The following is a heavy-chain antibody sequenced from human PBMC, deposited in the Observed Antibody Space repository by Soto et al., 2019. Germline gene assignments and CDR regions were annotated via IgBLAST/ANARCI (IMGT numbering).Heavy chain of an antibody. D-gene: IGHD2-15*01. Sequence: QVQLVQSGAEVKKPGASVKVSCKASGYTFTSYDINWVRQATGQGLEWMGWMNPKSGNTGYAQKFQGRVTMTRNTSISTAYMELSSLRSEDTAVYYCARVGGYCSCGSCYYYGMDVWGQGTTVTVSS. V-gene: IGHV1-8*01. J-gene: IGHJ6*01. CDR1: GYTFTSYD. CDR2: MNPKSGNT. CDR3: ARVGGYCSCGSCYYYGMDV.